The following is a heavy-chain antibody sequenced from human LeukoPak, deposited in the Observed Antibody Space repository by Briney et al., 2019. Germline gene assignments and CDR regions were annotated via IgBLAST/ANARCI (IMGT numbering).Heavy chain of an antibody. V-gene: IGHV3-23*01. CDR1: GFTFSTYA. J-gene: IGHJ4*02. CDR2: VSGGGGST. D-gene: IGHD5-18*01. CDR3: AKGTYTYFDF. Sequence: GGSLRLSCAVSGFTFSTYAMSWVRQAPGKGLEWVSTVSGGGGSTYYADSVKGRFTISRDNSKNTLHLQMSSLRAEDTAVYYCAKGTYTYFDFWGQGILVTVSS.